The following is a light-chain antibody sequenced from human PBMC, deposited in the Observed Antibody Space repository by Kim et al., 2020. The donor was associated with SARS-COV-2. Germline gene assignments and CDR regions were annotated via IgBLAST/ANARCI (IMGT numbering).Light chain of an antibody. CDR1: QNVGNS. J-gene: IGKJ1*01. V-gene: IGKV1-5*03. CDR2: STS. Sequence: PSTRSAAVGDRVTITCRASQNVGNSLAWYQQKQGHAPRLLNFSTSRLEDGVPGRFSGTGSGTHFTLTITDLQPEEFATYFCQHRTFGQGTKVDIK. CDR3: QHRT.